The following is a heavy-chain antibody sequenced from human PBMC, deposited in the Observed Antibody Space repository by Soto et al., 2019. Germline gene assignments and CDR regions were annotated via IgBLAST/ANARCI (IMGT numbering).Heavy chain of an antibody. CDR3: ARSQGSSTSLEIYYYYYYGMDV. J-gene: IGHJ6*02. CDR1: GGTFSSYA. V-gene: IGHV1-69*01. CDR2: IITISDTT. Sequence: QVQLVQSGAEVKKPGSSVKVSCTASGGTFSSYAISWVRQAPGQGLEWMGGIITISDTTNYAQKFQGRVTITADESTSTAYMELSSLRSEDTAVYYCARSQGSSTSLEIYYYYYYGMDVWGQGTTVTVSS. D-gene: IGHD2-2*01.